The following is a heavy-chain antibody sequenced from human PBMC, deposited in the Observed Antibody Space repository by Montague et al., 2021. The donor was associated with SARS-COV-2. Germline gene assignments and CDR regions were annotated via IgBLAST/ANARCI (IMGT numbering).Heavy chain of an antibody. CDR2: IYYSGGT. CDR1: GDSISHSSYY. J-gene: IGHJ4*02. V-gene: IGHV4-39*07. D-gene: IGHD6-19*01. CDR3: ARVRQWLVPFDY. Sequence: SETLSLTCTVSGDSISHSSYYWGWIRQPPGKGLEWIGSIYYSGGTYYNPSLKSRVTISVDTSKNQVSLKLNSVTAADMAVYYCARVRQWLVPFDYWGQGTLVTVSS.